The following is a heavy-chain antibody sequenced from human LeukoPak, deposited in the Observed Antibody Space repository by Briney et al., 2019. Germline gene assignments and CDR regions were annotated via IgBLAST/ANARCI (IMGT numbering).Heavy chain of an antibody. D-gene: IGHD5-24*01. CDR3: AREDEMATRKDAFDI. CDR2: IIPIFGTA. J-gene: IGHJ3*02. Sequence: SVKVSCKASGGTFSSYAISWVRQAPGQGLESMGGIIPIFGTANYAQKFQGRVTITADESTSTAYMELSSLRSEDTAVYYCAREDEMATRKDAFDIWGQGTMVTVSS. CDR1: GGTFSSYA. V-gene: IGHV1-69*13.